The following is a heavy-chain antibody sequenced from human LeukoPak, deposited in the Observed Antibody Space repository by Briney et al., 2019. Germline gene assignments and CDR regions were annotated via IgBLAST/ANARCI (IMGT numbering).Heavy chain of an antibody. Sequence: PGGSLRLSCAVSGFTFRSYTMNCVRQAAGKGLKWVSSISSNSAYLYYADSVRGPFTISRDNTKNSLYLQMSSPRAEDTAVYYCAREGLLHSISSGDAFDIWGQGTMVTVSS. CDR1: GFTFRSYT. D-gene: IGHD2-21*01. CDR3: AREGLLHSISSGDAFDI. V-gene: IGHV3-21*01. J-gene: IGHJ3*02. CDR2: ISSNSAYL.